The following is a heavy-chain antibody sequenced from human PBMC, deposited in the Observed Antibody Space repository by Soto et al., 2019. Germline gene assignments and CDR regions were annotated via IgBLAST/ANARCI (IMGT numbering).Heavy chain of an antibody. V-gene: IGHV4-34*01. CDR1: GGSFSGYY. Sequence: PSETLSLTCAVYGGSFSGYYWSWIRQPPGKGLEWIGEINHSGSTNYNPSLKSRVTISVDTSKNQFSLKLSSVTAADTAVYYFARHAYCSGGSCYTGWFDPWGQGTLVTVS. D-gene: IGHD2-15*01. CDR3: ARHAYCSGGSCYTGWFDP. CDR2: INHSGST. J-gene: IGHJ5*02.